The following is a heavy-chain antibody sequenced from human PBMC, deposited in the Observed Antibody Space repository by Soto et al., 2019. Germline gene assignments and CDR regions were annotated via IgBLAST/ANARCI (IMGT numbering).Heavy chain of an antibody. V-gene: IGHV1-3*01. D-gene: IGHD1-26*01. CDR1: GYTFTNYA. Sequence: QVKLVQSGAEVKKPGASVKVSCKASGYTFTNYAMHWVRQAPGQRLEWMGWINAGNGNTKYSQKFQGRVTITRDTSASTAYMEMSSLRSEDTAVYYCARGRSLYWYFDLWGRGTLVTVSS. CDR3: ARGRSLYWYFDL. CDR2: INAGNGNT. J-gene: IGHJ2*01.